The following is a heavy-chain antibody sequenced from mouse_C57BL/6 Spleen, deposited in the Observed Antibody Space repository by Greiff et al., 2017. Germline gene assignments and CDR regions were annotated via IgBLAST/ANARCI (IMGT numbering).Heavy chain of an antibody. V-gene: IGHV1-15*01. CDR1: GYTFTDYE. D-gene: IGHD1-1*01. CDR3: TRRTTVVATNYFDY. Sequence: VQLQQSGAELVRPGASVTLSCKASGYTFTDYEMHWVKQTPVHGLEWIGAIDPETGGTAYNQKFKGKAILTADKSSSTAYMELRSLTSEDSAVYYCTRRTTVVATNYFDYWGQGTTLTVSS. J-gene: IGHJ2*01. CDR2: IDPETGGT.